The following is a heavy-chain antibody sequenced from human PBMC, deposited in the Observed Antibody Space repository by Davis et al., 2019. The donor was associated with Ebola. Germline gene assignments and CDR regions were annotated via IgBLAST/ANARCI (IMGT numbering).Heavy chain of an antibody. CDR1: GYTFTGYY. V-gene: IGHV1-69*10. J-gene: IGHJ3*02. Sequence: SVKVSCKASGYTFTGYYMHWVRQAPGQGLEWMGGIIPILGIANYAQKFQGRVTITADESTSTAYMELSSLRSEDTAVYYCAIHHRIDGAFDIWGQGTMVTVSS. CDR2: IIPILGIA. D-gene: IGHD1-26*01. CDR3: AIHHRIDGAFDI.